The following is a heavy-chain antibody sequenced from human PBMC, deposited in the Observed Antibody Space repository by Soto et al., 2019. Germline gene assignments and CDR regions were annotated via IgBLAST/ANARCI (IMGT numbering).Heavy chain of an antibody. CDR1: GYTFTSYD. V-gene: IGHV1-8*01. Sequence: GASVKVSCKASGYTFTSYDINWVRQATGQGPEWMGWMNPNSGNTGYAQKFQGRVTMTRNTSISTAYMELSSLRSEDTAVYYCARCPVVTTDYYYYYMDVWGKGTTVTVSS. CDR3: ARCPVVTTDYYYYYMDV. CDR2: MNPNSGNT. J-gene: IGHJ6*03. D-gene: IGHD4-4*01.